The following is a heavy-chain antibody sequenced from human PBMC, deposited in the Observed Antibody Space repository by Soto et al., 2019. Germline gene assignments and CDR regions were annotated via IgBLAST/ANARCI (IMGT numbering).Heavy chain of an antibody. Sequence: EVQLVESGGGLVQPGGSLRLSCAASGFTLSTYWMYWVRQAPGKGLVWVSRINSDGSSISYADSVKGRFTISRENAKNTLYLQMSSLRVEDTAVYYCARVGYAYDIDHWGQGILVTVSS. J-gene: IGHJ4*02. D-gene: IGHD3-22*01. CDR3: ARVGYAYDIDH. V-gene: IGHV3-74*01. CDR2: INSDGSSI. CDR1: GFTLSTYW.